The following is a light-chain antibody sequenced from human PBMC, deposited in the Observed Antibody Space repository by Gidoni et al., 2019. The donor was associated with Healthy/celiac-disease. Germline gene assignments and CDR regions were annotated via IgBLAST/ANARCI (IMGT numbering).Light chain of an antibody. CDR2: EGS. J-gene: IGLJ2*01. CDR3: CSYAGSPGVV. Sequence: QSALTQPASVSGSPGQSITISCTGTSSDVGSYNLVSWYQQHPGKAPNLMIYEGSKRPSGVSNRFSGSKSGNTASLTISGLQAEDEADYYCCSYAGSPGVVFGGGTKLTVL. CDR1: SSDVGSYNL. V-gene: IGLV2-23*01.